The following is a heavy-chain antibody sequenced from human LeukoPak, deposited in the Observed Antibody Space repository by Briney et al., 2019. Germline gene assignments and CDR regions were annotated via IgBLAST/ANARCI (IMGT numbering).Heavy chain of an antibody. J-gene: IGHJ4*02. V-gene: IGHV1-46*01. D-gene: IGHD3-22*01. CDR2: INPSGGST. CDR1: GYTFTSYY. CDR3: AREQRNYYDSTGYMY. Sequence: ASVKVSCKASGYTFTSYYMHWVRQAPGQGLEWMGIINPSGGSTSYAQKFQGRLTMTTDTSTSTVYMELSSLRSDDTAVYYCAREQRNYYDSTGYMYWGQGTLVTVSS.